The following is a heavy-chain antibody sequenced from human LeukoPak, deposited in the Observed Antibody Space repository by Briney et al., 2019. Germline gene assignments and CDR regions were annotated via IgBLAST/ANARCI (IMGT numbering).Heavy chain of an antibody. J-gene: IGHJ4*02. D-gene: IGHD6-19*01. V-gene: IGHV3-23*01. CDR2: ISGSGGST. CDR1: GFTFSSYA. Sequence: PGGSLRLSCAASGFTFSSYAMSWVRQAPGKGLEWVSTISGSGGSTYYADSVKGRFTISRDNSKNTLYLQMNSLRAEDTAVYYCAKDRVQWLGLHYFDYWGQGTLVTVSS. CDR3: AKDRVQWLGLHYFDY.